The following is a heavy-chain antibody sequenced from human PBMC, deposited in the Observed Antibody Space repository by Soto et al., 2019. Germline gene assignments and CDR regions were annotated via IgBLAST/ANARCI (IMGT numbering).Heavy chain of an antibody. D-gene: IGHD5-18*01. CDR2: IYYSGST. J-gene: IGHJ6*02. V-gene: IGHV4-39*01. Sequence: SETLSLTCTVSGGSISSSSYYWGWIRQPPGKGLEWIGSIYYSGSTYYNPSLKSRVTISVDTSKNQFSLKLSSVTAADTAVYYCARHSLLDSIQLWLRPLYYYYYGMDVWGQGTTVTVSS. CDR3: ARHSLLDSIQLWLRPLYYYYYGMDV. CDR1: GGSISSSSYY.